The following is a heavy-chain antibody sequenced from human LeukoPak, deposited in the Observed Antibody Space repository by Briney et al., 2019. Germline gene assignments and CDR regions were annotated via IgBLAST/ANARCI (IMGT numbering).Heavy chain of an antibody. CDR2: ISSSSSYI. Sequence: GGSLSLSCAASGFTFSSYSMNWVRQAPGKGLEWVSSISSSSSYIYYTDSVKGRFTISRDNAKNSLYLQMNSLRAEDTAVYYCARDLGDYSDSSGYYVAPWGQGTLVTVSS. D-gene: IGHD3-22*01. V-gene: IGHV3-21*01. CDR3: ARDLGDYSDSSGYYVAP. CDR1: GFTFSSYS. J-gene: IGHJ5*02.